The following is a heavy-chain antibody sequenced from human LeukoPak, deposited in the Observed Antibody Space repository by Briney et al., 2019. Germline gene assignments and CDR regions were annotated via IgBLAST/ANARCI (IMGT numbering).Heavy chain of an antibody. D-gene: IGHD3-22*01. CDR1: GGSMSSYY. J-gene: IGHJ4*02. V-gene: IGHV4-4*07. CDR2: IYTSGST. Sequence: SDTLSLTCTVSGGSMSSYYWSWIRQPAGKGLEWIGRIYTSGSTNYNPSLTSRVTMSVDTSKNQFSLKLSSVTAADRAVYYCARVDSSGYFALDYWGQGTLVTVSS. CDR3: ARVDSSGYFALDY.